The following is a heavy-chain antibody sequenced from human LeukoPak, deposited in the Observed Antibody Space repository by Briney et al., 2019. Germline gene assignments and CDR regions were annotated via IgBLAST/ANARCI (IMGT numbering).Heavy chain of an antibody. CDR1: GFTFKNYA. CDR3: AKGEVNYYYYMDV. D-gene: IGHD1-26*01. CDR2: ISSSGGGT. V-gene: IGHV3-23*01. Sequence: RAGGSLRLSCAASGFTFKNYAMSWVRQAPGKGLEWVSGISSSGGGTYYADSVKGRFTISRDNSKNTLYLQMNSLRAEDTAVYYCAKGEVNYYYYMDVWGKGTTVIVSS. J-gene: IGHJ6*03.